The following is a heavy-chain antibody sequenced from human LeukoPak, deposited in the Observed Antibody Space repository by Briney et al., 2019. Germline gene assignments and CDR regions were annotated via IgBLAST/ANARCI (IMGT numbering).Heavy chain of an antibody. J-gene: IGHJ4*02. CDR3: VKVLRTVSD. V-gene: IGHV3-30*02. D-gene: IGHD5/OR15-5a*01. CDR2: IRYDGSNK. Sequence: GGSLRLSCAASGFTFSSYGMHWVRQAPGRGLEGVAFIRYDGSNKYYADSVKGRFTISRDNYKNTLYLQMNSLRAEDTAVYYCVKVLRTVSDWGQGTLVTVSS. CDR1: GFTFSSYG.